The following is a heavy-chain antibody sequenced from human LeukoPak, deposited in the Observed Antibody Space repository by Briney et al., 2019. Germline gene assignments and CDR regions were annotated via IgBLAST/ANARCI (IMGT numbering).Heavy chain of an antibody. CDR2: IKQNGSEE. CDR1: RFILSSHW. J-gene: IGHJ4*02. V-gene: IGHV3-7*05. CDR3: ARESAGGPDY. Sequence: SGGSLTLPCGPSRFILSSHWVMWVRQARGKALEWVTYIKQNGSEEYSVDSVRRRFTNSRDNAKTSVYLQMKSLTAEDTAIYYCARESAGGPDYWGQGTLVTVSP. D-gene: IGHD6-19*01.